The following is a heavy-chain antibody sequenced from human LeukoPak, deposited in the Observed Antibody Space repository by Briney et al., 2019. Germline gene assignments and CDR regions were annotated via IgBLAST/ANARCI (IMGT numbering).Heavy chain of an antibody. CDR1: GGSISSSSYY. D-gene: IGHD2-2*01. J-gene: IGHJ4*02. CDR2: IYTSGST. CDR3: ARGASPIDY. V-gene: IGHV4-61*02. Sequence: SETLSLTCTVSGGSISSSSYYWGWIRQPAGKGLEWIGRIYTSGSTNYNPSLKSRVTMSVDTSKNQFSLRLNSLTVADTAVYYCARGASPIDYWGQGTLVTVSS.